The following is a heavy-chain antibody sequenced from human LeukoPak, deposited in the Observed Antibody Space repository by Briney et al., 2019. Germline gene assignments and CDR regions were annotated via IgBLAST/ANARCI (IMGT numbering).Heavy chain of an antibody. CDR3: ARGGPRYYDSSGYANPPFDY. CDR1: GYTFTGYY. J-gene: IGHJ4*02. D-gene: IGHD3-22*01. V-gene: IGHV1-2*06. CDR2: INPNSGGT. Sequence: ASVKVSCTASGYTFTGYYMHWVRQAPGQGLEWMGRINPNSGGTNYAQKFQGRVTMTRDTSISTAYMELSRLRSDDTAVYYCARGGPRYYDSSGYANPPFDYWGQGTLVTVSS.